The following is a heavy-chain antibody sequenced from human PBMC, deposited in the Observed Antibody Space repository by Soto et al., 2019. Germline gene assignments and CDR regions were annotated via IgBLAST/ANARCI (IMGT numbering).Heavy chain of an antibody. Sequence: SHTLARKSAISGDSVYIHSAAWNRNRQSPSRGLEWPGRTYYRSKWYNDYAVSVKSRITINPDTSKNQFSLQLNSVTPEDTAVYYCARVSSSWPDYYYYYGMDVWGQGTTVTVSS. J-gene: IGHJ6*02. CDR1: GDSVYIHSAA. CDR2: TYYRSKWYN. V-gene: IGHV6-1*01. CDR3: ARVSSSWPDYYYYYGMDV. D-gene: IGHD6-13*01.